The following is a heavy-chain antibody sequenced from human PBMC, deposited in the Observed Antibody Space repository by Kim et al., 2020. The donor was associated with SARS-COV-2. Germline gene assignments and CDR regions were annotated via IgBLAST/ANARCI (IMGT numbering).Heavy chain of an antibody. V-gene: IGHV1-2*06. J-gene: IGHJ4*02. CDR1: GYTFTGYY. D-gene: IGHD3-22*01. CDR2: INPNSGGT. Sequence: ASVKVSCKASGYTFTGYYMHWVRQAPGQGLEWMGRINPNSGGTNYAQKFQGRVTMTRDTSISTAYMELSRLRSDDTAVYYCARAPLDLNYYDSSGYYYPFDYWGQGTLVTVSS. CDR3: ARAPLDLNYYDSSGYYYPFDY.